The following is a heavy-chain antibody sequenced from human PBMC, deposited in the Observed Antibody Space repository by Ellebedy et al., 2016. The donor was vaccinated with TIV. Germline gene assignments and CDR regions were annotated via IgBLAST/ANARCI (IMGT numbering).Heavy chain of an antibody. J-gene: IGHJ6*02. CDR2: IYSGGNT. D-gene: IGHD6-13*01. CDR1: GLTVSDNY. CDR3: ARDSTVAGPYYYGMDV. Sequence: PGGSLRLSCAASGLTVSDNYMSWVRQAPGKGLEWVSNIYSGGNTYYSDSVKGRFTVSRDTSRNTLYLQMNSLRGEDTAIYYCARDSTVAGPYYYGMDVWGQGTTVTVSS. V-gene: IGHV3-66*01.